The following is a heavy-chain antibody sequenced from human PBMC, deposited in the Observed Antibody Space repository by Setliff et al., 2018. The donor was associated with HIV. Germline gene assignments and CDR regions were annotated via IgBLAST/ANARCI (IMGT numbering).Heavy chain of an antibody. CDR1: GGSITSYS. D-gene: IGHD3-22*01. CDR2: IYYGRRA. CDR3: ARDFTYDNRGSLTRFAMDV. J-gene: IGHJ6*02. V-gene: IGHV4-59*01. Sequence: PSETLSLTCSASGGSITSYSWNWIRHVPGKEVEWIGNIYYGRRANHKPSLKSRVTISADWHRNQFSLELRSVNAADTAVYYCARDFTYDNRGSLTRFAMDVWGHGITVTVSS.